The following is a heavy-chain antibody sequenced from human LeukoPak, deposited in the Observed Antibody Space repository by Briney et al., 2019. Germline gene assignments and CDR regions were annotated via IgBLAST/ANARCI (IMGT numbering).Heavy chain of an antibody. V-gene: IGHV3-73*01. J-gene: IGHJ6*03. CDR2: IRSKANSYAT. Sequence: GESLKISCAASGFTFSGSAMHWVRQASGKGLEWVGRIRSKANSYATAYAASVKGRFTISRDDSKNTAYLQTNSLKTEDTAVYYCTSSPSLGYCSSTSCYSYYYMDVWGKGTTVTVSS. CDR3: TSSPSLGYCSSTSCYSYYYMDV. D-gene: IGHD2-2*01. CDR1: GFTFSGSA.